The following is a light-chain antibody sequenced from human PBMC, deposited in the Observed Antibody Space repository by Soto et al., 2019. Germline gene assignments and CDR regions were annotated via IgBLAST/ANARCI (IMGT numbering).Light chain of an antibody. CDR2: DDD. CDR1: SSNIGDDY. V-gene: IGLV1-51*01. Sequence: QSVLTQPPSVSSAPGQKVTISCSGSSSNIGDDYVSWYQQFPGKAPRLLIYDDDKRPSGITDRFSGSKSGTAATLEITGLQTGDEADYYCGTWDSSLSGVVFGGGTKVTVL. CDR3: GTWDSSLSGVV. J-gene: IGLJ2*01.